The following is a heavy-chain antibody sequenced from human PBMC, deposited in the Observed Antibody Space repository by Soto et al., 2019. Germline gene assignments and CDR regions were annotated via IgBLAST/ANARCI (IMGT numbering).Heavy chain of an antibody. D-gene: IGHD4-17*01. CDR2: INAGNGNT. J-gene: IGHJ3*02. Sequence: ASVKVSCKASGNTFVSYAMHWVRQAPGQRLQWMGWINAGNGNTKYSQKFQGRVTITRDTSASTAYMELSSLRSEDTAVYYCARVRSGAFDIWGQGTMVTVSS. CDR1: GNTFVSYA. CDR3: ARVRSGAFDI. V-gene: IGHV1-3*01.